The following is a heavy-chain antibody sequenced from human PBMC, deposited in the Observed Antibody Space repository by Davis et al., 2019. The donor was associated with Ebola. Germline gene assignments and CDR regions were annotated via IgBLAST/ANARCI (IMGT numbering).Heavy chain of an antibody. CDR3: ARGQRLSEY. CDR1: GFTFSDYA. V-gene: IGHV3-33*01. CDR2: IWYDGSNK. Sequence: PEGSLRLSCAASGFTFSDYAMHWVRQAPGKGLEWVIVIWYDGSNKYSADSVKGRFTISRDNSKNTVHLQMNSLRAEDTAIYYCARGQRLSEYWGQGTPVTVSS. J-gene: IGHJ4*02.